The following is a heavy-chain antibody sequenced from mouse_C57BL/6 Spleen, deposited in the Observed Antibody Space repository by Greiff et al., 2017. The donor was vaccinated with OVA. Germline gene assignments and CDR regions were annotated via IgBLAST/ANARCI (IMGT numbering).Heavy chain of an antibody. CDR1: GYTFTDYN. D-gene: IGHD1-1*01. Sequence: VQLQQSGPELVKPGASVKIPCKASGYTFTDYNMDWVKQSHGKSLEWIGDINPNNGGTIYNQKFKGKATLTVDKSSSTAYMALRSLTSEDTAVYYCESLGLYYGSSQYYYAMDYWGQGTSVTVSS. CDR2: INPNNGGT. J-gene: IGHJ4*01. CDR3: ESLGLYYGSSQYYYAMDY. V-gene: IGHV1-18*01.